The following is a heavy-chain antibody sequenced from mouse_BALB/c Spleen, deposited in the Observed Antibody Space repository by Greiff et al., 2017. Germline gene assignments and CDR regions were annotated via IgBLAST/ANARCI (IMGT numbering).Heavy chain of an antibody. CDR2: ISSGGGST. D-gene: IGHD1-1*01. Sequence: EVQVVESGGGLVKPGGSLKLSCAASGFAFSSYDMSWVRQTPEKRLEWVAYISSGGGSTYYPDTVKGRFTISRDNAKNTLCLQMSSLKSEDTAMYYCARHVYYGSSYNYWGQGTTLTVSS. CDR3: ARHVYYGSSYNY. V-gene: IGHV5-12-1*01. CDR1: GFAFSSYD. J-gene: IGHJ2*01.